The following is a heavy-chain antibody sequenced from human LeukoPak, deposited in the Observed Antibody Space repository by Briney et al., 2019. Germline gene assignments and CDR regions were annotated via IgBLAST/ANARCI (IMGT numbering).Heavy chain of an antibody. CDR3: AKRNSSSWGGFDY. Sequence: GGALRLSCAASGFTFSSYAMSWVRQAPGKGLEWGSAISGSGGSTYYADSVKGRFTISRDNSKNTLYLQMNGLRAEDTAVYYCAKRNSSSWGGFDYWGQGTLVTVSS. CDR1: GFTFSSYA. J-gene: IGHJ4*02. V-gene: IGHV3-23*01. CDR2: ISGSGGST. D-gene: IGHD6-13*01.